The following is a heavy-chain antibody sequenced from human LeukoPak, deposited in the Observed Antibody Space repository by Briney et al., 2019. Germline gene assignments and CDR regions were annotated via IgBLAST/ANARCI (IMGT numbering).Heavy chain of an antibody. V-gene: IGHV4-34*01. D-gene: IGHD3-10*01. CDR1: RGSISDFY. J-gene: IGHJ5*02. CDR3: AKSLYGSGSYYNWFDP. CDR2: INHRGST. Sequence: SETLSLTCTVSRGSISDFYWSWIRQSPGKGLEWIGEINHRGSTNYNPSLKRRVTMSLDTSKNQFSLKLSSVTAADTAVYYCAKSLYGSGSYYNWFDPWGQGTLVTVSS.